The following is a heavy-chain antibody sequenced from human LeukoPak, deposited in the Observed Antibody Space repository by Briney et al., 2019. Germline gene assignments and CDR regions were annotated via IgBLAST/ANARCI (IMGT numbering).Heavy chain of an antibody. J-gene: IGHJ4*02. CDR1: GYTFTSYY. V-gene: IGHV1-46*01. D-gene: IGHD5-24*01. CDR2: INPSGGST. CDR3: AREDGRRQRWLQLAADGFDY. Sequence: GASVKVSCKASGYTFTSYYMHWVRQAPGQGLEWMGIINPSGGSTSYAQKFQGRVTRTRDTSTSTVYMELSSLRSEDTAVYYCAREDGRRQRWLQLAADGFDYWGQGTLVTVSS.